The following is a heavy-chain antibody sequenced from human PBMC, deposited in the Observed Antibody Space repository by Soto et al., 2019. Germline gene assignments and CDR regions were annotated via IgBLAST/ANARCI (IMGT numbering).Heavy chain of an antibody. CDR3: AREGGSYDSGGFLIRGAFDI. V-gene: IGHV4-31*03. CDR2: IYYSGST. CDR1: GGSISSGGYY. Sequence: PSETLSLTCTVSGGSISSGGYYWSWIRQHPGKGLEWIGYIYYSGSTYYNPSLQSRLSISVDTSKSQFSLKLTSVTAADTAVYYCAREGGSYDSGGFLIRGAFDIWGQGTTVTVSS. J-gene: IGHJ3*02. D-gene: IGHD3-22*01.